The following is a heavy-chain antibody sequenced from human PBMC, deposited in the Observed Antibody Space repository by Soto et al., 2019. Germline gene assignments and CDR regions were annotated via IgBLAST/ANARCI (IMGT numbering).Heavy chain of an antibody. Sequence: PGGSLRLSCAASGFTFSSYWMHWVRQAPGKGLVWVSRINSDGSSTSYADSVKGRFTISRDNAKNTLYLQMNSLRAEDTAVYYCVGSSGYYAPDAFDIWGHGTMVTVSS. V-gene: IGHV3-74*01. CDR1: GFTFSSYW. CDR3: VGSSGYYAPDAFDI. D-gene: IGHD3-22*01. J-gene: IGHJ3*02. CDR2: INSDGSST.